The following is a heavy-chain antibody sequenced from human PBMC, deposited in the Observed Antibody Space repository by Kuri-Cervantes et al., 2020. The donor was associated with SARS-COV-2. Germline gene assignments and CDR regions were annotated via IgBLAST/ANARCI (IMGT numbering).Heavy chain of an antibody. CDR1: GYTFTSYG. CDR3: ARGGIVGAKIDY. J-gene: IGHJ4*02. Sequence: ASVKVSCKASGYTFTSYGISWVRQAPGQGLEWRGWISAYNGNTNYAQKFQGRVTITADKSTSTACMELSSLRSEDKAVYYCARGGIVGAKIDYWGQGTLVTVSS. CDR2: ISAYNGNT. V-gene: IGHV1-18*01. D-gene: IGHD1-26*01.